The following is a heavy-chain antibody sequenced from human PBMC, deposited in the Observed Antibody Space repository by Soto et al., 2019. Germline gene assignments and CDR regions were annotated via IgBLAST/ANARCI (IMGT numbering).Heavy chain of an antibody. CDR1: GGSFSGYY. Sequence: SETLSLTCAVYGGSFSGYYWSWIRQPPGKGLEWIGEINHSGSTNYNPSLKSRVTISVDTSKNQFSLKLSSVTAADTAVYYCARAGDLDVFDIWGQGTMVTVSS. V-gene: IGHV4-34*01. CDR2: INHSGST. D-gene: IGHD4-17*01. J-gene: IGHJ3*02. CDR3: ARAGDLDVFDI.